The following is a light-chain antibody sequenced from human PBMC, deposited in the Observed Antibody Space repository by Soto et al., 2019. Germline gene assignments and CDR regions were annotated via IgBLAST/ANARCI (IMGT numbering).Light chain of an antibody. Sequence: QSVLTQPPSVSGAPGQRVTISCTGSSSNIGAGYDVHWYQQLPGTAPKLLIYGNSNRPSGVPDRFSGSKSGTSASLAITGLQAEDEAYYYCQSYDSSLSGHWVFGGGAKLTVL. CDR3: QSYDSSLSGHWV. CDR1: SSNIGAGYD. CDR2: GNS. J-gene: IGLJ3*02. V-gene: IGLV1-40*01.